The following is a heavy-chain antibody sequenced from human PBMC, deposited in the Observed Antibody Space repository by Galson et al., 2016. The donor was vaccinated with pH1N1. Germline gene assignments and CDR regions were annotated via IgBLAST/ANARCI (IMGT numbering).Heavy chain of an antibody. J-gene: IGHJ5*02. CDR2: ISLMFGMT. V-gene: IGHV1-69*17. D-gene: IGHD3-3*01. Sequence: SGAIFHSYVIGWVRQAPGQGLEWMGGISLMFGMTNYAQKFQGRLTITADKSTTTVHMELSSLRSEDMAVYYCARDPQTYDYGWFDPWGQGTLVTVSS. CDR3: ARDPQTYDYGWFDP. CDR1: GAIFHSYV.